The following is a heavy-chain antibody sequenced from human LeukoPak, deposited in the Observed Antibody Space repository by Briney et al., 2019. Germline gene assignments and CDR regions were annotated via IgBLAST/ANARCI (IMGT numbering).Heavy chain of an antibody. CDR2: IYYSGST. CDR3: ARHFGGRVLLWFGGFSDV. Sequence: SETLSLTCTASGGSISSSPYYWGWIRQPPGKGLEWIGSIYYSGSTYYNPSLKSRVTISVDTSKNQFSLKLSSVTAADTAVYYCARHFGGRVLLWFGGFSDVWGKGTTVTISS. CDR1: GGSISSSPYY. D-gene: IGHD3-10*01. V-gene: IGHV4-39*01. J-gene: IGHJ6*04.